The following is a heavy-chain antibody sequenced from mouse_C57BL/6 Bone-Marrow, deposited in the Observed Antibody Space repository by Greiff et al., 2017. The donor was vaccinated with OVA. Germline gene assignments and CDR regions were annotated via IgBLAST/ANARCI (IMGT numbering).Heavy chain of an antibody. CDR1: GFTFSSYA. D-gene: IGHD2-3*01. V-gene: IGHV5-4*01. CDR3: ARDDGYYEAY. Sequence: EVQVVESGGGLVKPGGSLKLSCAASGFTFSSYAMSWVRQTPEKRLEWVATISDGGSYTYYPDNVKGRFTISRDNAKNDLYLQMSHLKSEDTAMYYCARDDGYYEAYWGQGTLVTVSA. J-gene: IGHJ3*01. CDR2: ISDGGSYT.